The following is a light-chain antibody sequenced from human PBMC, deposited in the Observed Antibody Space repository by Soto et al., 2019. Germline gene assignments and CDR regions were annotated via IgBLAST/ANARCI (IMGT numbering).Light chain of an antibody. Sequence: DIQMTQSPSTLSGSVGDRVTITCRASQTISSWLAWYQQKPGKAPKLLIYKASTLKSGVPSRFSGSGSGTEFTLTISSLQAEDVATYYCQQSNTYPWTFGQGTKVDIK. CDR2: KAS. V-gene: IGKV1-5*03. J-gene: IGKJ1*01. CDR1: QTISSW. CDR3: QQSNTYPWT.